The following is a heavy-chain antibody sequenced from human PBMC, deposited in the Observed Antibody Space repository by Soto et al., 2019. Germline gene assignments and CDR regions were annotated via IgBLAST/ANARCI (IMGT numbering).Heavy chain of an antibody. CDR1: GYAFTGYY. Sequence: ASVKVSCKASGYAFTGYYMHWVRQAPGQGLEWMGWINPNSGGTNYAQKFQGRVTMTRDTSISTACMELSRLRSDDTAVYYCARDYDFWSGSLNWFDPWGQGTLVTVSS. CDR3: ARDYDFWSGSLNWFDP. CDR2: INPNSGGT. V-gene: IGHV1-2*02. D-gene: IGHD3-3*01. J-gene: IGHJ5*02.